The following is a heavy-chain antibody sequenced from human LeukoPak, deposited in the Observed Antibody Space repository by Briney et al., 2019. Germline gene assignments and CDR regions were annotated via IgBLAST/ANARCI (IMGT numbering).Heavy chain of an antibody. CDR3: ARTTPSYGSGSYYPDP. V-gene: IGHV4-34*01. D-gene: IGHD3-10*01. CDR1: GGSFSGYY. J-gene: IGHJ5*02. Sequence: SETLSLTCAVYGGSFSGYYWSWIRQPPGKGLEWIGEINHSGSTNYNPSLKSRVTISVDTSKNQFSLKRSSVTAANTAVYYCARTTPSYGSGSYYPDPWGQGTLVTVSS. CDR2: INHSGST.